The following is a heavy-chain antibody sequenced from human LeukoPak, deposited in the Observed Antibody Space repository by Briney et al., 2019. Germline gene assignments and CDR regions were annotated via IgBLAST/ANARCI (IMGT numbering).Heavy chain of an antibody. CDR1: GYIFTGYY. V-gene: IGHV1-2*06. J-gene: IGHJ5*02. CDR3: ARGVRGVNNWFDP. CDR2: INPNSGGT. Sequence: GASVKVSCKASGYIFTGYYMHWVRQAPGQGLEWMGRINPNSGGTNYAQKFQGRVTMTRDTSIGTAYMELSRLRSDDTAVYYCARGVRGVNNWFDPWGQGTLVTVSS. D-gene: IGHD3-10*01.